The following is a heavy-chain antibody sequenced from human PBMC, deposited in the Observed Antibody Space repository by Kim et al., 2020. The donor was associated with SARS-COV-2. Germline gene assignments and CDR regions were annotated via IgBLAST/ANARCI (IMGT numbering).Heavy chain of an antibody. J-gene: IGHJ4*02. Sequence: ASVKVSCKASGYTFTSYAMHWVRQAPGQRLEWMGWINAGNGNTKYSQKFQGRVTITRDTSASTAYMELSSLRSEDTAVYYCAREGASRRFSGVMGYWGQGTLVTVSS. V-gene: IGHV1-3*01. D-gene: IGHD5-12*01. CDR3: AREGASRRFSGVMGY. CDR1: GYTFTSYA. CDR2: INAGNGNT.